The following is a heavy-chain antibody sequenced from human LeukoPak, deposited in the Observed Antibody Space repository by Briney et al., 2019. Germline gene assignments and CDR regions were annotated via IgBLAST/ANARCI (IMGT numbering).Heavy chain of an antibody. D-gene: IGHD2-21*01. J-gene: IGHJ4*02. Sequence: GGSLRLSCAASGFTFSVYWMSWVRQAPGKGLQWVANIKQDGREKYYVDSVKGRFTISRDNAKNSLYLQMNSLRAEDTAVYYCARDWWGSNYFDYWGQGTLVTVSS. CDR3: ARDWWGSNYFDY. CDR1: GFTFSVYW. V-gene: IGHV3-7*05. CDR2: IKQDGREK.